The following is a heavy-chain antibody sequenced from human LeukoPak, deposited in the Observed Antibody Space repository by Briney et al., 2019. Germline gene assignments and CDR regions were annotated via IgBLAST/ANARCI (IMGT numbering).Heavy chain of an antibody. Sequence: GGSLRLSCVASGFAFSAFAISWVRQAPGKGLEWVSPVSGSGGRTYYADSVRGRFTISRDNSKKTVFLQMDSLRAEDTAVYYCAKGGAAMTDAPHGDVVTTTLDGFDIWGQGTMVTVSS. CDR3: AKGGAAMTDAPHGDVVTTTLDGFDI. D-gene: IGHD2-21*02. V-gene: IGHV3-23*01. CDR1: GFAFSAFA. J-gene: IGHJ3*02. CDR2: VSGSGGRT.